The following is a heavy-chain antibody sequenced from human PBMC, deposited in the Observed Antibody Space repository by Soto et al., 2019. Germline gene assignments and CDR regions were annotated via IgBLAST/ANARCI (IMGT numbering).Heavy chain of an antibody. CDR3: ARDTYSPSSDYYYYYMDV. J-gene: IGHJ6*03. CDR2: IDWDDDK. D-gene: IGHD6-6*01. CDR1: GFSLSPSGMC. Sequence: PTHTLTLTCTFSGFSLSPSGMCVTWIRQPPGKALEWLARIDWDDDKYYSTSLKTRLTISKDTSKNQVVLTMTNMDPVDTATYYCARDTYSPSSDYYYYYMDVWGEGTTVTVSS. V-gene: IGHV2-70*11.